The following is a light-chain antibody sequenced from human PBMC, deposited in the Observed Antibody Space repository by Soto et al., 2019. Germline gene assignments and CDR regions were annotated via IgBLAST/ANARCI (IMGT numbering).Light chain of an antibody. CDR2: SAS. J-gene: IGKJ4*01. V-gene: IGKV1-17*03. CDR3: LQHNSYPLT. CDR1: HNINYY. Sequence: DIQMTQSPSAMSASVGDRVTISCRASHNINYYLAWFQQKPGKVPKRLIYSASSLQSGVPSRFSGCGSGTEFTLTITGLQPEDTAIYYCLQHNSYPLTFGGGTKVEIK.